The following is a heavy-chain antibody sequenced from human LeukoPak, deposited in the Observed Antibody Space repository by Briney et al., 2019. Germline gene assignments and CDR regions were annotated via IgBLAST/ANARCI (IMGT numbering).Heavy chain of an antibody. D-gene: IGHD3-10*01. CDR3: ARDRFFAGLYYYGMDV. Sequence: SVEVSCKASGGTFSSYAISWVRQAPGQGLEWMGRIIPILGIANYAQKFQGRVTITVDKSTSTAYMELSSLRSEDTAVYYCARDRFFAGLYYYGMDVWGQGTTVTVSS. V-gene: IGHV1-69*04. CDR1: GGTFSSYA. J-gene: IGHJ6*02. CDR2: IIPILGIA.